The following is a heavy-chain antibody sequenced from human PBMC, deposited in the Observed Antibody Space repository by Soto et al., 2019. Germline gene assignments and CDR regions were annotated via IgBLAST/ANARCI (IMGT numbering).Heavy chain of an antibody. D-gene: IGHD3-22*01. CDR2: ISTYNGDT. CDR1: GYTFSTSG. J-gene: IGHJ4*02. CDR3: ARGSSRITMIGEFDY. Sequence: ASVKVSCKASGYTFSTSGMSWLRQAPGQGLEWMGWISTYNGDTNDAPKFQDRVTMTSDTSTSTVYMELRSLRSDDTAVYYCARGSSRITMIGEFDYWGQGTLVTVSS. V-gene: IGHV1-18*01.